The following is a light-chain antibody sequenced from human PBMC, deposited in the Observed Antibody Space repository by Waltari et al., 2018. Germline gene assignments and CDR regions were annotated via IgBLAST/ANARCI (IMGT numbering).Light chain of an antibody. CDR1: QSLVFSNGNIY. J-gene: IGKJ2*01. Sequence: AVMTQSPLSLPVTLGQPASISCRSSQSLVFSNGNIYLNWFHQRPGQSPRRLFYKVSNRDSGVPDRFSGSGSGTDFTLKISRVEAEDVGGVYYCMQAAHWPYTFGQGTKLEIK. CDR3: MQAAHWPYT. V-gene: IGKV2-30*01. CDR2: KVS.